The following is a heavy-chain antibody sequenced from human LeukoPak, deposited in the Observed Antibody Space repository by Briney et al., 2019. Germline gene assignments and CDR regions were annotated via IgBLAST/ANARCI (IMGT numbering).Heavy chain of an antibody. CDR1: GGSFSGYY. J-gene: IGHJ4*02. CDR3: ARNYYDRPVCR. CDR2: INHSGST. Sequence: PSETLSLTCAVYGGSFSGYYWSWIRQPPGKGLEWIGEINHSGSTNYNPSLKSRVTISVDTSKNQFSLKLSSVTAADTAVYYCARNYYDRPVCRWGQGTLVTVSS. V-gene: IGHV4-34*01. D-gene: IGHD3-22*01.